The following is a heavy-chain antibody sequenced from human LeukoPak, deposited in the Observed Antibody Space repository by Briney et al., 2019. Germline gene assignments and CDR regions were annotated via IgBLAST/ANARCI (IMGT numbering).Heavy chain of an antibody. CDR3: AKGGFSNSWYLDY. D-gene: IGHD6-13*01. CDR2: FSGDGGGT. J-gene: IGHJ4*02. CDR1: GFSVDDYA. V-gene: IGHV3-43*02. Sequence: PGGSLRLSRAASGFSVDDYAMHWVRQAPGKGLEWVSLFSGDGGGTYYVDSVKGRFTISKDNTKNSLYLQMNSLKTEDTALYYCAKGGFSNSWYLDYWGQGTLVTVSS.